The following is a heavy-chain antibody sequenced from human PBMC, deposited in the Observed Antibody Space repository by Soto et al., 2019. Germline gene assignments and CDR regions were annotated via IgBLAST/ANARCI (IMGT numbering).Heavy chain of an antibody. Sequence: GESLKISCHGSEYAFSSYWIAWVRQMPGKGLEWMGIIYPGDSDTRYSPSFQGQVTISVDKSITTAYLQWSSLKASDTAMYYCARGYCTATICDPWFDPWGQGTLVTVSS. V-gene: IGHV5-51*01. CDR3: ARGYCTATICDPWFDP. D-gene: IGHD2-8*02. J-gene: IGHJ5*02. CDR1: EYAFSSYW. CDR2: IYPGDSDT.